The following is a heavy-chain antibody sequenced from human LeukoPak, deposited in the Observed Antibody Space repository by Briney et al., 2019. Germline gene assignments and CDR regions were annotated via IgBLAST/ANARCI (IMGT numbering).Heavy chain of an antibody. CDR1: GFIFSNYA. CDR3: ARDSTYWYDSGSSGPHYFDY. V-gene: IGHV3-30*01. D-gene: IGHD3-10*01. Sequence: GGSPRLSCAASGFIFSNYAMHWVRQAPGKGLEWVALISSDGSKTYHADSVKGRFSISRDNSKNTLYLQLNSLRAEDTSVYYCARDSTYWYDSGSSGPHYFDYWGQGTLVTVSS. CDR2: ISSDGSKT. J-gene: IGHJ4*02.